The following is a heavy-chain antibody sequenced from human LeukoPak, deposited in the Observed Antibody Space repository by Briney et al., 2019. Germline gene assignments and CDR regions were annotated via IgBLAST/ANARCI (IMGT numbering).Heavy chain of an antibody. D-gene: IGHD6-19*01. CDR2: ISSSSSYI. CDR1: GFTSSSYS. J-gene: IGHJ4*02. CDR3: AREFTVAGNFDY. Sequence: GGSLRLSCAASGFTSSSYSMNWVRQAPGKGLEWVSSISSSSSYIYYADSVKGRFTISRDNAKNSLYLQMNSLRAEDTAVYYCAREFTVAGNFDYWGQGTLVTVSS. V-gene: IGHV3-21*01.